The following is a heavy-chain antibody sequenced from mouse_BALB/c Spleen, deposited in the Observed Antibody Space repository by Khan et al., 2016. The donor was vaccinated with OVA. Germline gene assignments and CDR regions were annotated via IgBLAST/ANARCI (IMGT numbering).Heavy chain of an antibody. CDR1: GYTFTTYT. Sequence: QVQLQQPGAELARPGASVKMSCKTSGYTFTTYTLHWVKQRPGRSLEWIGYINPSNDYTNYNQKFKEKSTLTADKSSSTAYMQLSSLTSEDSAVYFWARSGQLGLRGGFTYWGQGTLVTVSA. J-gene: IGHJ3*01. CDR3: ARSGQLGLRGGFTY. D-gene: IGHD3-2*01. CDR2: INPSNDYT. V-gene: IGHV1-4*01.